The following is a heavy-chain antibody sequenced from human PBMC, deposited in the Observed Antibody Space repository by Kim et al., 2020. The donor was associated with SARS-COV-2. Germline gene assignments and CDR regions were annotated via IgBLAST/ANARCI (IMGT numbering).Heavy chain of an antibody. Sequence: EASVKGRFTISRDNAKNTLYLKMNSLGAEDTAVYYCAKQATGYYYYGMDVWGQGTTVTVSS. D-gene: IGHD1-1*01. J-gene: IGHJ6*02. V-gene: IGHV3-23*01. CDR3: AKQATGYYYYGMDV.